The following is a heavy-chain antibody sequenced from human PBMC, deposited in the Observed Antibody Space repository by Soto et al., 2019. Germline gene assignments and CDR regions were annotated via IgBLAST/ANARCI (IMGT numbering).Heavy chain of an antibody. D-gene: IGHD2-15*01. J-gene: IGHJ5*02. CDR1: GYTFTSYA. CDR3: ARDGGYCSGGSCYRRGIVGWFDP. Sequence: QVPLVQSGAEVKKPGASVKVSCKASGYTFTSYAMHWVRQAPGQRLEWMGWINAGNGNTKYSQKFQGRVTITRDTSASTAYMELSSLRSEDTAVYYCARDGGYCSGGSCYRRGIVGWFDPWGQGTLVTVSS. V-gene: IGHV1-3*01. CDR2: INAGNGNT.